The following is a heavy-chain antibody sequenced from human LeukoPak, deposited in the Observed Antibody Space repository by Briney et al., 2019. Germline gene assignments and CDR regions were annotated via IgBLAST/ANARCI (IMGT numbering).Heavy chain of an antibody. CDR3: TKALAPYYYFDY. Sequence: GGSLRLSCAASGFTFSSYAMSWVRQAPGRGLEWVSAISGSGGSTYYADSVKGRFTISRDNSKNTLYLQMNSLRAEDTAVYYCTKALAPYYYFDYWGQGTLVTVSS. CDR2: ISGSGGST. D-gene: IGHD6-13*01. CDR1: GFTFSSYA. J-gene: IGHJ4*02. V-gene: IGHV3-23*01.